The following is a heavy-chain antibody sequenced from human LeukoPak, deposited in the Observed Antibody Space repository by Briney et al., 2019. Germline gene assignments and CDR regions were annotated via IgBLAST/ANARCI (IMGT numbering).Heavy chain of an antibody. Sequence: GGSLRLSCAASGFTFSSYGMHWVRQAPGKGLEWVSYISNTASTIYYADSVKGRFTISRDNAKNSLYLQMNSLRAEDTAVYYCARDPGHYMDVWGKGTTVTVSS. CDR2: ISNTASTI. D-gene: IGHD1-14*01. V-gene: IGHV3-48*04. CDR1: GFTFSSYG. CDR3: ARDPGHYMDV. J-gene: IGHJ6*03.